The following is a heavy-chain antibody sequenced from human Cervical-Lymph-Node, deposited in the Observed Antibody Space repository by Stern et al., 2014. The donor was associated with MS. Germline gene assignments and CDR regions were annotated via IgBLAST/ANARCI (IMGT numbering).Heavy chain of an antibody. CDR1: GFTFSSYG. J-gene: IGHJ4*02. Sequence: MQLVDSGGGVVQPGRSLRLSCAASGFTFSSYGMHWVRQAPGKGLEWVAVIWYDGSNKYYADSVKGRFTISRDNSKNTLYLQMNSLRAEDTAVYYCARDGPDSSGYYWFWDYWGQGTLVTVSS. D-gene: IGHD3-22*01. V-gene: IGHV3-33*01. CDR2: IWYDGSNK. CDR3: ARDGPDSSGYYWFWDY.